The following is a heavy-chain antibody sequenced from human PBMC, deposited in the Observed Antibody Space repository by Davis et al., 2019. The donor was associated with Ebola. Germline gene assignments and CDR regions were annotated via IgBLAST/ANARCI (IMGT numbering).Heavy chain of an antibody. CDR3: AFVGVNTKGDARDI. CDR2: IDHSGTT. V-gene: IGHV4-4*02. D-gene: IGHD1-26*01. J-gene: IGHJ3*02. Sequence: GSLRLSCAVSGGSISSSNWWSWIRQPPGKGLEWIAEIDHSGTTNYNSSLKSRITIAVDTSKKQFSLRLISVTAADTAMYYCAFVGVNTKGDARDIWGQGTMVTVSS. CDR1: GGSISSSNW.